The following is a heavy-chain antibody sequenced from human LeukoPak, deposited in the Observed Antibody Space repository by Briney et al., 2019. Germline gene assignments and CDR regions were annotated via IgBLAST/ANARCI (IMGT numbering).Heavy chain of an antibody. V-gene: IGHV4-39*02. CDR1: GGSISSSGYY. CDR2: IYYSGIT. D-gene: IGHD3-3*01. CDR3: ARVRFLEWPAPMDV. Sequence: PSETLSLTCTVSGGSISSSGYYWGWIRQSPGEGLEWIANIYYSGITYYNPSLKSRVTISVDTSKNHFSLKLSSVTAADTAVYYCARVRFLEWPAPMDVWGKGTTVTVSS. J-gene: IGHJ6*03.